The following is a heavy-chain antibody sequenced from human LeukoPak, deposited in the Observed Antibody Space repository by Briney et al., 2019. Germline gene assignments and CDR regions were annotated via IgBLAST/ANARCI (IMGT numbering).Heavy chain of an antibody. CDR1: GYTFTGYY. CDR2: INPNSGGT. Sequence: ASVKVSCKASGYTFTGYYMHWVRQAPGQGLEWMGWINPNSGGTNYAQKFQGRVTMTRDTSISTAYMELSRLRSDDTAVYYCARELPRLSRVVTASTNDYWGQGTLVTDSS. CDR3: ARELPRLSRVVTASTNDY. V-gene: IGHV1-2*02. J-gene: IGHJ4*02. D-gene: IGHD2-21*02.